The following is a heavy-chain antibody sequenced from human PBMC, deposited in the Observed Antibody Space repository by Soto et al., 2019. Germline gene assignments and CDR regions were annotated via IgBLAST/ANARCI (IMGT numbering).Heavy chain of an antibody. CDR3: ASTDYYGSGTDKAVDWFDP. CDR2: IIPIFGTA. J-gene: IGHJ5*02. Sequence: ASVKVSCKASGGTFSSYAISWVRQAPGQGLEWMGGIIPIFGTANYAQKFQGRVTITADESTSTAYMELSSLRSEDTAVYYCASTDYYGSGTDKAVDWFDPWGQGTLVTVSS. D-gene: IGHD3-10*01. V-gene: IGHV1-69*13. CDR1: GGTFSSYA.